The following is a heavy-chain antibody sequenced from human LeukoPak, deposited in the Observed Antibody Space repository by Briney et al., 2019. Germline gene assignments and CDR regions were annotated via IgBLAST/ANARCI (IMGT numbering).Heavy chain of an antibody. Sequence: SETLSLTCTVSGGSITSSSYYWGWIRQPPGKGLGWIGSIYYRGRTYYNPSLKSRVIISADTSKNQLSLKLSSVTAADTAVYYCASAGYCDSTTCPDAFDIWGQGTKVTVSS. CDR3: ASAGYCDSTTCPDAFDI. V-gene: IGHV4-39*07. CDR2: IYYRGRT. J-gene: IGHJ3*02. CDR1: GGSITSSSYY. D-gene: IGHD2-2*01.